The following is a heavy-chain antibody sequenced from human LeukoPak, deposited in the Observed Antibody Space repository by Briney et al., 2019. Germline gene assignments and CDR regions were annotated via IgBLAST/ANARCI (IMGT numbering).Heavy chain of an antibody. CDR2: IKQDGSEK. CDR3: ARDLPPAGPTYYYYMDV. J-gene: IGHJ6*03. CDR1: GFTFSNTW. Sequence: GGSLRLSCAASGFTFSNTWMSWVRQAPGKGLEWVANIKQDGSEKYYVDSVKGRFTISRDNAKNSLYLQMNSLRAEDTAVYYCARDLPPAGPTYYYYMDVWGKGTTVTVSS. D-gene: IGHD6-19*01. V-gene: IGHV3-7*01.